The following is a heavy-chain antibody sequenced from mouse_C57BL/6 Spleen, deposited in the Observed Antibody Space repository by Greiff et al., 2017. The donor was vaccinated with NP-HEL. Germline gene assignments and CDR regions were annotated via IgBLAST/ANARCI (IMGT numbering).Heavy chain of an antibody. J-gene: IGHJ1*03. V-gene: IGHV14-1*01. D-gene: IGHD1-1*01. CDR3: TLYYGSPWYFDV. CDR1: GFNIKDYY. Sequence: EVKLMESGAELVRPGASVKLSCTASGFNIKDYYMHWVKQRPEQGLEWIGRIDPEDGDTEYAPKFQGKATMTADTSSNTAYLQLSSLTSEDTAVYYCTLYYGSPWYFDVWGTGTTVTVSS. CDR2: IDPEDGDT.